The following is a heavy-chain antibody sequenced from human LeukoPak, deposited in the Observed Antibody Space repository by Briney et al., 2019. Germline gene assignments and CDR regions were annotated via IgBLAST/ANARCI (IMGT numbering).Heavy chain of an antibody. V-gene: IGHV3-7*01. CDR3: ARGAFDP. CDR2: IKRDGSEK. J-gene: IGHJ5*02. CDR1: GFTFTSHW. Sequence: GGSLRLSCVASGFTFTSHWMSWVRQAPGKGLEWVANIKRDGSEKYYVDSVKGRFTISRDNAKNSVYLQMNSLRAEDTAVYYCARGAFDPWGQGTLVSVSS.